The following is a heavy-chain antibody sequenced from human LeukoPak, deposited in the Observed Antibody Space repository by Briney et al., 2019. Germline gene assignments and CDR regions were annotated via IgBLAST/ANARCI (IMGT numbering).Heavy chain of an antibody. CDR2: IFGDGPGL. V-gene: IGHV3-21*06. Sequence: PGGSLRLSCEASGFSFSASSMNWVRQAPGKGMKWVSSIFGDGPGLYYADSVKGRLTISRDNGKNSVYLEMNGLRDDDTAVYYCTREGGSTDAGFWGQGTLVTVSS. D-gene: IGHD5/OR15-5a*01. CDR1: GFSFSASS. CDR3: TREGGSTDAGF. J-gene: IGHJ4*02.